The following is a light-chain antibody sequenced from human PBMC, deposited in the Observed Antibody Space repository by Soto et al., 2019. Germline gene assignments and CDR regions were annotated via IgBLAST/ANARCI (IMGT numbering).Light chain of an antibody. CDR3: QHYGDSSAWT. V-gene: IGKV3-20*01. CDR1: QSVSSTY. J-gene: IGKJ1*01. CDR2: GAS. Sequence: EIVMTQSPATLSVSPGERATLSCRASQSVSSTYLAWYQQKPGQAPRLLIYGASSRATVIPDRFSGSGSGTDFTLTISRLEPEDFAVYYCQHYGDSSAWTFGQGTKVDIK.